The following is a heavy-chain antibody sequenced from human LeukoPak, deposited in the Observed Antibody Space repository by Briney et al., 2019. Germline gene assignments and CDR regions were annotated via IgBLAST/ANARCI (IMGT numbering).Heavy chain of an antibody. D-gene: IGHD3-10*01. V-gene: IGHV4-59*12. J-gene: IGHJ3*02. Sequence: SETLSLTCTVSGGSISSYYWSWIRQPPGKGLEWIGYIYYSGSTNYNPSLKSRVTISVDTSENQFSLKLSSVTAADTAVYYCAKDSPMVRGVIIRHDAFDIWGQGTMVTVSS. CDR2: IYYSGST. CDR1: GGSISSYY. CDR3: AKDSPMVRGVIIRHDAFDI.